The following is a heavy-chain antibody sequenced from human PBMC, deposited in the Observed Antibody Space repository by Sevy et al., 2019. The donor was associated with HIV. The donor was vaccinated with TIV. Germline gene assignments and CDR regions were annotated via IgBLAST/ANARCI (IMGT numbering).Heavy chain of an antibody. Sequence: SETLSLTCAVYGGSFSGYYWSWIRQPPGKGLKSIGEINHSGSTNYNPSLKSRVTISVDTSKNQFSLKLSSVTAADTAVYYCARGIVVVPAAMGGGYGMDVWGQGTTVTVSS. CDR1: GGSFSGYY. CDR2: INHSGST. V-gene: IGHV4-34*01. D-gene: IGHD2-2*01. J-gene: IGHJ6*02. CDR3: ARGIVVVPAAMGGGYGMDV.